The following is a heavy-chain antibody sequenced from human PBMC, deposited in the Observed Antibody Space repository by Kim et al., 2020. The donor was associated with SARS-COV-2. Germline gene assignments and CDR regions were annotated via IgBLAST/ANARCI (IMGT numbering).Heavy chain of an antibody. D-gene: IGHD5-12*01. J-gene: IGHJ4*02. V-gene: IGHV4-59*01. CDR3: ARLNGVWLPLSYFDY. Sequence: NPSLKSRVTISVDTSKNQFSLKLSSVTAADTAVYYCARLNGVWLPLSYFDYWGQGTLVTVSS.